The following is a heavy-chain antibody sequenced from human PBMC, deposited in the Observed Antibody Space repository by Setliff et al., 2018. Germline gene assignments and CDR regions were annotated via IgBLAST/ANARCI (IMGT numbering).Heavy chain of an antibody. Sequence: SETLSLTCTVSGDSISSRRNYWGWFRQPAGKELEWIGHIYYSGSTNYNPSLKSRVTISVDTSKNQFSLKLSSVTAADTAVYYCARTNIAAAGTWYFDYWGQGTLVTVSS. J-gene: IGHJ4*02. V-gene: IGHV4-61*05. D-gene: IGHD6-13*01. CDR1: GDSISSRRNY. CDR3: ARTNIAAAGTWYFDY. CDR2: IYYSGST.